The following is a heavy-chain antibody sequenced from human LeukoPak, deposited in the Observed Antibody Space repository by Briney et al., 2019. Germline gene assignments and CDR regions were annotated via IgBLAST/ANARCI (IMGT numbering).Heavy chain of an antibody. Sequence: PGGSLRHSCAASGFTFSSYGMSWVRQAPGKGLEWVSGISDSGGSTYYTASVRGRFTISRDSSKNTLYLLMNSLRAEDTAVYFCAKEFGTTWALRSLESWGPGTLFTVSS. CDR3: AKEFGTTWALRSLES. CDR2: ISDSGGST. V-gene: IGHV3-23*01. D-gene: IGHD2/OR15-2a*01. CDR1: GFTFSSYG. J-gene: IGHJ5*02.